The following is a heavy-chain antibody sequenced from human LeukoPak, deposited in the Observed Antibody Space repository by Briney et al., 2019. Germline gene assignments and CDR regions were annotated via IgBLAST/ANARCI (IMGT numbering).Heavy chain of an antibody. CDR1: GYTFTIYG. D-gene: IGHD6-13*01. CDR3: VSTPGYSSSWYTYFQH. Sequence: ASVKVSCKASGYTFTIYGISWVRQAPGHGLEWMGWISAYNGNTNYAQKLQGRVTMTTDTSTSTAYMELRSLRSDDTAVYYCVSTPGYSSSWYTYFQHWGQGTLVTVSS. V-gene: IGHV1-18*01. J-gene: IGHJ1*01. CDR2: ISAYNGNT.